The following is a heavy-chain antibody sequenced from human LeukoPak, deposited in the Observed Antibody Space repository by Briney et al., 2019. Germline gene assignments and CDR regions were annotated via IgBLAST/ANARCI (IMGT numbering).Heavy chain of an antibody. J-gene: IGHJ6*02. D-gene: IGHD1-1*01. Sequence: ASVNVSCKASGGTFSSYAISWVRQAPGQGLEWMGRIIPILGIANYAQKFQGRVTITADKSTSTAYMELSSLRSEDTAVYYCARDPYNWNDGHSGYYGMDVWGQGTTVTVSS. CDR1: GGTFSSYA. CDR2: IIPILGIA. V-gene: IGHV1-69*04. CDR3: ARDPYNWNDGHSGYYGMDV.